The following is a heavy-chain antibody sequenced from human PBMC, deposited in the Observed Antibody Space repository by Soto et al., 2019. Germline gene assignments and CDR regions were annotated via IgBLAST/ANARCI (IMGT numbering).Heavy chain of an antibody. V-gene: IGHV3-23*01. CDR3: AKVPRLYCSSTSCYSLYFDY. CDR1: GFTFSSYA. CDR2: ISGSGGRT. Sequence: EVKVLEAGGGLVQPGGSLRLLCAASGFTFSSYAMSWVRQSPGKGLEWVSEISGSGGRTYYASSVKGRFTISRDNSKNTLYLQMNSLRGEDTAVYYCAKVPRLYCSSTSCYSLYFDYWGQGTLVTVSS. J-gene: IGHJ4*02. D-gene: IGHD2-2*02.